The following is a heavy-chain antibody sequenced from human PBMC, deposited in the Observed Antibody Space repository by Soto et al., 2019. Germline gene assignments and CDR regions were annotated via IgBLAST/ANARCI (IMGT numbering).Heavy chain of an antibody. CDR1: GFTFSSYG. Sequence: GGSLRLSCAASGFTFSSYGMHWVRQAPGKGLEWVAVIWYDGSNKYYADSVKGRFTISRDNSKNTLYLQMNSLRAEDTAVYYCARALGEFAGRDYWGQGTLVTVSS. CDR3: ARALGEFAGRDY. V-gene: IGHV3-33*01. J-gene: IGHJ4*02. D-gene: IGHD3-16*01. CDR2: IWYDGSNK.